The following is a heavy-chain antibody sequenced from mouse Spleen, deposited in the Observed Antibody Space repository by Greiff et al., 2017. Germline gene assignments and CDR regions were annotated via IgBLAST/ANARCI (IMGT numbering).Heavy chain of an antibody. Sequence: VQLQQPGAELVRPGSSVKLSCKASGYTFTSYWMHWVKQRPIQGLEWIGNIDPSDSETHYNQKFKDKATLTVDKSSSTAYMQLSSLTSEDSAVYYCARVYGSSYDYAMDYWGQGTSVTVSS. J-gene: IGHJ4*01. D-gene: IGHD1-1*01. CDR1: GYTFTSYW. V-gene: IGHV1-52*01. CDR3: ARVYGSSYDYAMDY. CDR2: IDPSDSET.